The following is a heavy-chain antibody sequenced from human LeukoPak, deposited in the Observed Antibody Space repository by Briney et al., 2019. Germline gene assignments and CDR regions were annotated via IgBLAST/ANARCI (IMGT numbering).Heavy chain of an antibody. CDR2: IYYSGST. D-gene: IGHD3-10*01. J-gene: IGHJ3*02. V-gene: IGHV4-59*08. CDR1: DGSITNYD. CDR3: AGELWFGELLHPVAFDI. Sequence: PSETLSLTCTVSDGSITNYDWSWVRQHPGKGLEWIGYIYYSGSTNYNPSLKSRVTISVDTSKNQFSLKLSSVTAADTAVYYCAGELWFGELLHPVAFDIWGQGTMVTVSS.